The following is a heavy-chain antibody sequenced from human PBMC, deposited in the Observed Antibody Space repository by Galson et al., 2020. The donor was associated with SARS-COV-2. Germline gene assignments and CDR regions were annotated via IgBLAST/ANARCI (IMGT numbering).Heavy chain of an antibody. V-gene: IGHV4-34*01. D-gene: IGHD2-21*02. CDR3: ARIEKLVVTGIRAIYNWFDP. J-gene: IGHJ5*02. CDR1: GGSFSSYY. CDR2: IKHSGST. Sequence: SETLSLTCAVYGGSFSSYYWRWIRQPPGKGLEWMGEIKHSGSTNYNPSLKKRVTISVDKSKNQFSLKLSSVPAADTAVYYCARIEKLVVTGIRAIYNWFDPWGQGTLVTVSS.